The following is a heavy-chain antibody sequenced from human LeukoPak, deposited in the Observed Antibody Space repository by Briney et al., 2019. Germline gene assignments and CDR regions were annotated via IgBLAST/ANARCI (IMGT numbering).Heavy chain of an antibody. V-gene: IGHV3-23*01. CDR3: AKRLAAAGTYDS. J-gene: IGHJ4*02. CDR1: GFTFSCLG. CDR2: ISGGSENT. Sequence: GESLKISCVASGFTFSCLGMSWVRQAPGKGLEWVSAISGGSENTYYADSVKGRFTISRDNSKKTLYMQMNSLRSEDTAVYYCAKRLAAAGTYDSWGQGTLVTVSS. D-gene: IGHD6-13*01.